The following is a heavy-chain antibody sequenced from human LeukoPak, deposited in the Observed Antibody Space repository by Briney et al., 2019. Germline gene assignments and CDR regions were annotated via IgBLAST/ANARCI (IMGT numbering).Heavy chain of an antibody. J-gene: IGHJ4*02. D-gene: IGHD6-19*01. CDR2: ISSDGSIK. Sequence: GGSLRLSCAASGSTFSSYGVHWVRQAPGKGLEWVAVISSDGSIKYYADTVKGRFTISRDNSKNTLYLQMNSLRAEDTAVFYCAKALSRSSGWYYFDSWGQGTLVTVSS. V-gene: IGHV3-30*18. CDR3: AKALSRSSGWYYFDS. CDR1: GSTFSSYG.